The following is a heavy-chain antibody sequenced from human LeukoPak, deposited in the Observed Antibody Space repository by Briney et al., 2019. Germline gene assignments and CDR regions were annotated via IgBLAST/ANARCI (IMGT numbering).Heavy chain of an antibody. CDR3: APSFSSSGWYYFDY. Sequence: PGGSLRLSCAASGFTFDDYAMHWVRQAPGKGLEWVSGISWNSGSIGYADSVKGRFTISRDNAKNSLYLQMNSLRAEDTALYHCAPSFSSSGWYYFDYWGQGTLVTVSS. V-gene: IGHV3-9*01. CDR1: GFTFDDYA. CDR2: ISWNSGSI. D-gene: IGHD6-19*01. J-gene: IGHJ4*02.